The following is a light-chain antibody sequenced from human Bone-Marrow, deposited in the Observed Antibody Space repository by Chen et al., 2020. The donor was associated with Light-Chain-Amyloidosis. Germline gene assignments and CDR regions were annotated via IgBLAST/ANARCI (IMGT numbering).Light chain of an antibody. CDR2: DDS. V-gene: IGLV3-21*02. CDR3: QVWDRSSDRPV. CDR1: DIGSTS. J-gene: IGLJ3*02. Sequence: SYVLTQAPSVSVAPGQTARIPCGGDDIGSTSVLWYQQTPGQAPLLVVYDDSDRPSGIPERLSGSNAGNTATLTISRVEAGDEADYYCQVWDRSSDRPVFGGGTKLTVL.